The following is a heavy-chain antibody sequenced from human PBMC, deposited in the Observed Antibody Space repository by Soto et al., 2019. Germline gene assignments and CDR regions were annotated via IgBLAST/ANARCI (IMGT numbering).Heavy chain of an antibody. Sequence: HPGGSLRLSCAASGFTFSSYAMHWVRQAPGKGLEWVAVISYDGSNKYYADSVKGRFTISRDNSKNTLFLQMNSLRAEDTAVYYCAREGYYYDSSGYHQYYFDYWGQGTLVTVSS. CDR1: GFTFSSYA. V-gene: IGHV3-30-3*01. CDR2: ISYDGSNK. D-gene: IGHD3-22*01. CDR3: AREGYYYDSSGYHQYYFDY. J-gene: IGHJ4*02.